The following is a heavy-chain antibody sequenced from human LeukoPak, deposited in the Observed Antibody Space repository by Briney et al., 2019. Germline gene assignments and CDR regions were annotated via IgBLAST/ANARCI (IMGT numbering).Heavy chain of an antibody. CDR1: GGSISSSSYY. D-gene: IGHD1-14*01. J-gene: IGHJ4*02. V-gene: IGHV4-39*01. CDR3: ARHAPETNGPNDY. CDR2: IYYSGST. Sequence: SETLSLTCTVSGGSISSSSYYWGWIRQPPGKGLEWIGSIYYSGSTYYNPSLKSRVTISVDTSKNQFSLKLSSVTAADTAVYYCARHAPETNGPNDYWGQGTLVTVSS.